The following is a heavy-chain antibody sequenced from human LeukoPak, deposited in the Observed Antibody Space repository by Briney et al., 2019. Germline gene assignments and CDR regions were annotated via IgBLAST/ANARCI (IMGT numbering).Heavy chain of an antibody. CDR1: GFTFSSYG. CDR2: IRYDGINK. CDR3: AKDGKYCSGCSCYFDY. Sequence: PGGSLRLSCAASGFTFSSYGMHWVRQAPGKGLEWVAFIRYDGINKYYADSVKGRFTISRDNSKNTLYLQMNSLRAEDTAVYYCAKDGKYCSGCSCYFDYWGQGTLVTVSS. V-gene: IGHV3-30*02. J-gene: IGHJ4*02. D-gene: IGHD2-15*01.